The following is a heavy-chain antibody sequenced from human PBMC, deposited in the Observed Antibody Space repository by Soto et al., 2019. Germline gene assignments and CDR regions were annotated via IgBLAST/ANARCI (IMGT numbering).Heavy chain of an antibody. D-gene: IGHD3-3*01. Sequence: GASVKVSCKASGYTFTSYGISWVRQAPGQGLEWMGWISAYNGNTNYAQKLQGRVTMTTDTSTSTAYMELRSLRSDDTAVYYCARGGPITIFGVVKNSGYYYGMDVWGQGTTVTVSS. CDR3: ARGGPITIFGVVKNSGYYYGMDV. CDR1: GYTFTSYG. CDR2: ISAYNGNT. J-gene: IGHJ6*02. V-gene: IGHV1-18*01.